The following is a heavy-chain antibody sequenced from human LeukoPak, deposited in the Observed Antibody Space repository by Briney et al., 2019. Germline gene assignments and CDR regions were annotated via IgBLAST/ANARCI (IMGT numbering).Heavy chain of an antibody. CDR2: INHSGST. D-gene: IGHD5-18*01. V-gene: IGHV4-34*01. CDR3: ARRTDTAMAYYFDY. CDR1: GGSFSGYY. J-gene: IGHJ4*02. Sequence: SETLSLTCAVYGGSFSGYYWSWIRQPPGKGLEWIGEINHSGSTNYNPSLKSRVTTSVDTSKNQFSLKLSSVTAADTAVYYCARRTDTAMAYYFDYWGQGTLVTVSS.